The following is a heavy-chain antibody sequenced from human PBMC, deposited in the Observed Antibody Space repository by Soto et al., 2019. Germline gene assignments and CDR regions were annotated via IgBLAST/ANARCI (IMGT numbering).Heavy chain of an antibody. V-gene: IGHV1-3*01. J-gene: IGHJ4*02. Sequence: APGQRLEWMGWINAGNGNTKYSQKFQGRVTITRDTSASTAYMELSSLRSEDTAVYYCARGIAARLRLDYWGQGTLVTVSS. CDR2: INAGNGNT. D-gene: IGHD6-6*01. CDR3: ARGIAARLRLDY.